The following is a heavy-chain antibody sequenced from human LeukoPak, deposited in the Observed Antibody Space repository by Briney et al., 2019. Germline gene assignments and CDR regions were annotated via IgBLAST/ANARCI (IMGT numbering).Heavy chain of an antibody. Sequence: GGSLRLSCGASGFTFTTHWIHWVRQAPGKGLVWVSRIKPDGSDTNYADSVKGRFTISRDNAKNSLYLQMSSLTAEDTAVYYCARDIGASTSRGWFDPWGQGILVTVSS. D-gene: IGHD2-2*01. J-gene: IGHJ5*02. CDR1: GFTFTTHW. CDR2: IKPDGSDT. CDR3: ARDIGASTSRGWFDP. V-gene: IGHV3-74*01.